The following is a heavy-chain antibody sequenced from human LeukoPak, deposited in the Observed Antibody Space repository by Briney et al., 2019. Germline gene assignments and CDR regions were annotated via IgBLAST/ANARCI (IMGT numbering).Heavy chain of an antibody. Sequence: GESLKISCKGSGYSFTSYWIGRVRQMPGKGLEWMGIIYPGDSDTRYSPSFQGQVTISADKSISTAYLQWSSLKASDTAMYYCARTIAARLNWFDPWGQGTLVTVSS. CDR2: IYPGDSDT. CDR3: ARTIAARLNWFDP. CDR1: GYSFTSYW. V-gene: IGHV5-51*01. J-gene: IGHJ5*02. D-gene: IGHD6-6*01.